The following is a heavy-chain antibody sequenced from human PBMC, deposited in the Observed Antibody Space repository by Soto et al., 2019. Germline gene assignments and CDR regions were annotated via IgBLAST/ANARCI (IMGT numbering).Heavy chain of an antibody. J-gene: IGHJ4*02. D-gene: IGHD3-22*01. CDR3: ASAPDYYDSSGQADY. CDR1: GGTFSSYA. CDR2: IIPIFGTA. V-gene: IGHV1-69*06. Sequence: SVKVSCKASGGTFSSYAISWVRQAPGQGLEWMGGIIPIFGTANYAQKIQGRDKITADKSTSTAYMELSSLRSEDTAVYYCASAPDYYDSSGQADYWGQGTLVTVSS.